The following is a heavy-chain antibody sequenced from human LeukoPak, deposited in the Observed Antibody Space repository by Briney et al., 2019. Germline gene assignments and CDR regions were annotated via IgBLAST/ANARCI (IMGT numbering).Heavy chain of an antibody. CDR1: GFTVSDNY. D-gene: IGHD2-2*02. V-gene: IGHV3-53*01. J-gene: IGHJ4*02. Sequence: GGSLRLSCAASGFTVSDNYMSWVRQAPGKGLEWVSIIYSAGSTNYADSVKGRFTISRDNSKNTLYLQMNSLRAEDTAMYYCARLGFVVPAVIFDYWGQGTLVTVSS. CDR3: ARLGFVVPAVIFDY. CDR2: IYSAGST.